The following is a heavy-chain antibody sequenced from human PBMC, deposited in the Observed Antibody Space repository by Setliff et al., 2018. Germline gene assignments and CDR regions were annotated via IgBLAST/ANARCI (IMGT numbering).Heavy chain of an antibody. Sequence: ASVKVSCKASGYTFTGYYMHWVRQAPGQGLEWMGWINTKTGNPTYAQDFTGRLVFSLDTSVNTAFVQISSLKAEDTAVYYCARDGGNGVDYWGQGTLVTVSS. J-gene: IGHJ4*02. D-gene: IGHD3-16*01. V-gene: IGHV7-4-1*02. CDR3: ARDGGNGVDY. CDR2: INTKTGNP. CDR1: GYTFTGYY.